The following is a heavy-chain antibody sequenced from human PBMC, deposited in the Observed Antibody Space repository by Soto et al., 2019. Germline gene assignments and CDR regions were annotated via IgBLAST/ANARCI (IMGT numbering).Heavy chain of an antibody. CDR3: ASHPRGIAVAGGEYFQH. Sequence: GESLKISCAASGFTVSSNYMSWVRQAPGKGLEWVSVIYSGGSTYYADSVKGRFTISRHNSKNTLYLQMNSLRAEDTAVYYCASHPRGIAVAGGEYFQHWGQGTLVTVSS. CDR2: IYSGGST. J-gene: IGHJ1*01. D-gene: IGHD6-19*01. CDR1: GFTVSSNY. V-gene: IGHV3-53*04.